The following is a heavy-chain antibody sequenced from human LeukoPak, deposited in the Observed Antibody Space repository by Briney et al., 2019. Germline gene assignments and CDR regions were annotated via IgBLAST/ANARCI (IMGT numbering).Heavy chain of an antibody. Sequence: GGSLRLSCAASGFTFSSDWMNWVRQAPGKGLEWVSYISFSGNSIYYADSVKGRFTISRDNAKNSLYLQMNSLRAEDTAVYYCAELGITMIGGVWGKGTTVTISS. CDR3: AELGITMIGGV. D-gene: IGHD3-10*02. V-gene: IGHV3-48*03. J-gene: IGHJ6*04. CDR1: GFTFSSDW. CDR2: ISFSGNSI.